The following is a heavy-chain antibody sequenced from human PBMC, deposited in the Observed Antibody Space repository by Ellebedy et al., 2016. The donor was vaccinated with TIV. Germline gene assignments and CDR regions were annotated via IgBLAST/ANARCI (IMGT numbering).Heavy chain of an antibody. CDR1: GGSISSSNW. V-gene: IGHV4-4*02. D-gene: IGHD3-10*01. J-gene: IGHJ3*02. Sequence: SETLSLTXAVSGGSISSSNWWSWVRQPPGKGLEWIGEIYHSGSTNYNPSLKSRVTISVDKSKNQFSLKLSSVTAADTAVYYCARESGYGSGRARAFDIWGQGTMVTVSS. CDR2: IYHSGST. CDR3: ARESGYGSGRARAFDI.